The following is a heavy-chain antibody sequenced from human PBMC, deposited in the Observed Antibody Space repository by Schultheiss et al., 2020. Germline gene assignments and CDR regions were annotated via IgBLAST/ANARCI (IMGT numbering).Heavy chain of an antibody. CDR2: VNFVDSES. Sequence: GGSLRLSCKVSGYSVTSNWIGWVRQMPGKGLEWMGIVNFVDSESRYSPPFQGQVTISVDRPINTAYLQWYSLRASDSAMYYCARLVSGSWGENFDFWGQGTLVTVSS. V-gene: IGHV5-51*04. CDR1: GYSVTSNW. D-gene: IGHD3-10*01. J-gene: IGHJ4*02. CDR3: ARLVSGSWGENFDF.